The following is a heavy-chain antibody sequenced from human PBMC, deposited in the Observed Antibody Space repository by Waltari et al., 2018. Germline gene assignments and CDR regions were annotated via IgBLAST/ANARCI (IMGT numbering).Heavy chain of an antibody. CDR2: IKSKTDGGTT. Sequence: EVQLVESGGGLVKPGGSLRLSCAASGFTFSNAWMNWVRQAPGKGLEWVGRIKSKTDGGTTDYADPVKGRFTISRDDSKNTLYLQMNSLKTEDTAVYYCTTGGDYYDSSGYIDAFDIWGQGTMVTVSS. CDR1: GFTFSNAW. J-gene: IGHJ3*02. V-gene: IGHV3-15*07. CDR3: TTGGDYYDSSGYIDAFDI. D-gene: IGHD3-22*01.